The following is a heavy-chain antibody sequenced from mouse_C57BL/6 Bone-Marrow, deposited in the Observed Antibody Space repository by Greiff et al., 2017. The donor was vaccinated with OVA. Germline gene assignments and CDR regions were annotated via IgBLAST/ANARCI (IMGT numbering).Heavy chain of an antibody. CDR2: IRLKSDNYAT. CDR1: GFTFSNYW. J-gene: IGHJ3*01. D-gene: IGHD1-1*01. Sequence: EVKLVESGGGLVQPGGSMKLSCVASGFTFSNYWMNWVRQSPEKGLEWVAQIRLKSDNYATHYAESVKGRFTISRDDSKSSVYLQMNNLRAEDTGIYYCTDYYGSSAAPWGQGTLVTVSA. CDR3: TDYYGSSAAP. V-gene: IGHV6-3*01.